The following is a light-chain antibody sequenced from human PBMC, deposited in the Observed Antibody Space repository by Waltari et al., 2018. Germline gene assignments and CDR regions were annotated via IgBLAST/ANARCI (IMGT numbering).Light chain of an antibody. CDR2: LGS. CDR1: QSLLHSNGYNY. Sequence: DIVMTQSPLSLPVTPGEPASISCRSSQSLLHSNGYNYLDWYLQKPGQFQQLLIYLGSNRASGVPDRFSGSGSGTDFTLKISRVEAEDVGVYDCMQALQTPRTFGQGTKVEIK. J-gene: IGKJ1*01. CDR3: MQALQTPRT. V-gene: IGKV2-28*01.